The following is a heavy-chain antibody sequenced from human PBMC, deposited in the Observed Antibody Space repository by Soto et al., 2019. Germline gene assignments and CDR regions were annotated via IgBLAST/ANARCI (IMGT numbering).Heavy chain of an antibody. V-gene: IGHV4-30-2*01. CDR2: IYHSGST. Sequence: TLSLTCAVSGGSISSGGYSWSWIRQPPGKGLEWIGYIYHSGSTYYNPSLKSRVTISVDRSKNQFSLKLSSVTAADTAVYYCARVNKEWELLAFDYWGQGTLVTVSS. CDR3: ARVNKEWELLAFDY. J-gene: IGHJ4*02. CDR1: GGSISSGGYS. D-gene: IGHD1-26*01.